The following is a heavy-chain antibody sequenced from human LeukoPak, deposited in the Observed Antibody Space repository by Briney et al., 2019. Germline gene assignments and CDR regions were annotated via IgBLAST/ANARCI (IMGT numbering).Heavy chain of an antibody. V-gene: IGHV4-4*09. J-gene: IGHJ6*03. Sequence: SETLSLTCTVSGGSISSYYGSWIRQPPGKGLEWIVYIYTSGSTNYNRSLKSRVTISVDTSNNQFSLKLSSVTAADTAVYYCARLVLEAAAGNTRIVDYYYMDVWGKGTTVTVSS. CDR3: ARLVLEAAAGNTRIVDYYYMDV. D-gene: IGHD6-13*01. CDR2: IYTSGST. CDR1: GGSISSYY.